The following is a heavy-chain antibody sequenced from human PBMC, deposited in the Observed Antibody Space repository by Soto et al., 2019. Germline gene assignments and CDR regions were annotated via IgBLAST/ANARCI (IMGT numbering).Heavy chain of an antibody. CDR3: AKDAMTTVAPGIDY. V-gene: IGHV3-23*01. J-gene: IGHJ4*02. D-gene: IGHD4-17*01. CDR2: VSGSGGST. Sequence: GGSLRLSCAASGFTFGSYAMSWVRQAPGKGLQWVSTVSGSGGSTYYADSVKGRFTISRDNSKNTLSLQMDSLRAEDTAVYYCAKDAMTTVAPGIDYWGQGTLVTVSS. CDR1: GFTFGSYA.